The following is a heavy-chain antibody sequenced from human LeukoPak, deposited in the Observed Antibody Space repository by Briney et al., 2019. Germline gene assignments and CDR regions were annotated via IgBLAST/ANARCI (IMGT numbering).Heavy chain of an antibody. CDR1: GGSFSGYY. Sequence: SETLSLTCAVYGGSFSGYYWSWIRQPPGKGLEWIGEINHSGSTYYNPSLKSRVTISVDTSKNQFSLKLSSVTAADTAVYYCARAVGDYFDYWGQGTLVTVSS. CDR3: ARAVGDYFDY. D-gene: IGHD2-15*01. J-gene: IGHJ4*02. V-gene: IGHV4-34*09. CDR2: INHSGST.